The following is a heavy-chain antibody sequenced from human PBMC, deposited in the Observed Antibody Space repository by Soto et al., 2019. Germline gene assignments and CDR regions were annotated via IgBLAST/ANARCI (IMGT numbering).Heavy chain of an antibody. CDR3: ARDSPFDY. J-gene: IGHJ4*02. V-gene: IGHV3-7*01. Sequence: DSVKGRFTISRDNAQKSLFLQMNRLRAEDTAVYYCARDSPFDYWGQGTLVTVSS.